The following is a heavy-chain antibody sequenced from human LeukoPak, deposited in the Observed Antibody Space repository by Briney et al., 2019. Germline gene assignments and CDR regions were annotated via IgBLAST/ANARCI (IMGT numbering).Heavy chain of an antibody. CDR3: ARDLYQPETQFYYYYMDV. D-gene: IGHD2-2*01. J-gene: IGHJ6*03. CDR2: ITSSSSYV. V-gene: IGHV3-21*06. CDR1: GFIFSSYS. Sequence: GGSLRLSCAASGFIFSSYSMNWVRQAPGKGLEWVSSITSSSSYVYYADSVRGRFTISRDNAKNSLFLQMNSLRAEDTAVYYCARDLYQPETQFYYYYMDVWGKGTTVTVSS.